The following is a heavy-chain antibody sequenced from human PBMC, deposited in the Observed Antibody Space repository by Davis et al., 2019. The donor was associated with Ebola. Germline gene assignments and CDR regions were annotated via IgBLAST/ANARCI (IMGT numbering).Heavy chain of an antibody. V-gene: IGHV1-18*04. CDR3: VRDPHKAYFDY. CDR1: GYIFSSYA. J-gene: IGHJ4*02. Sequence: ASVKVSCKASGYIFSSYAISWVRQAPGQGLEWVGWSSTFNGDTNYAQKLQGRVTMTTDTSTSTAYMELRSLRSDDTAVYYCVRDPHKAYFDYWGQGTLVTVSS. CDR2: SSTFNGDT.